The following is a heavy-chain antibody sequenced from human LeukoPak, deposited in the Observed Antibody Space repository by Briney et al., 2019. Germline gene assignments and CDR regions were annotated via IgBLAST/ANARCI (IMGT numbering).Heavy chain of an antibody. D-gene: IGHD2-2*01. V-gene: IGHV4-59*01. CDR1: GGSISSYY. CDR2: IYYSGST. CDR3: ARISPLPMPNAPYVDY. J-gene: IGHJ4*02. Sequence: SETLSFTCTVSGGSISSYYWSWIRQPPGKGLEWIGYIYYSGSTNYNPSLKSRVTISVDTSKNQFSLKLSSVTAADTAVYYCARISPLPMPNAPYVDYWGQGTLVTVSS.